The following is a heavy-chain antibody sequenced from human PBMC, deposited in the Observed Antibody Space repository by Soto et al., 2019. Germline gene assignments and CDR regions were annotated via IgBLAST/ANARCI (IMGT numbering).Heavy chain of an antibody. J-gene: IGHJ6*02. V-gene: IGHV4-59*01. CDR1: GGSISSYY. Sequence: SETLSLTCTVSGGSISSYYWSWIRQPPGKGLEWIGYIYYSGSTNYNPSLKSRVTISVDTSKNQFSLKLSSVTAADTAVYYCARDRIAAAYYYYGMDVWGQGTTVTVS. CDR2: IYYSGST. D-gene: IGHD6-25*01. CDR3: ARDRIAAAYYYYGMDV.